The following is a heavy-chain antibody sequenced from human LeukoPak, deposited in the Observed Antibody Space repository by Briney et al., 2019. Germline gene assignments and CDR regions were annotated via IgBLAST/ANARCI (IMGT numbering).Heavy chain of an antibody. V-gene: IGHV1-2*02. Sequence: ASVKVSCKPSGYTFTGYYMHWVRQAPGQGLEWLGWINPNSGGTNYAQKFQGRVTMTRDTSISTAYMELSRLRSGDTAVYYCARDKGEMATIIGYWGQGTLVTVPS. J-gene: IGHJ4*02. CDR3: ARDKGEMATIIGY. CDR2: INPNSGGT. D-gene: IGHD5-24*01. CDR1: GYTFTGYY.